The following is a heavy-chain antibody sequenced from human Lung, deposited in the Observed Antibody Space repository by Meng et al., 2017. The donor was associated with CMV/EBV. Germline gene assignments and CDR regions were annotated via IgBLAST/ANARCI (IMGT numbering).Heavy chain of an antibody. D-gene: IGHD5-18*01. CDR3: ARALDTAMVTFDY. J-gene: IGHJ4*02. CDR2: IYYSGST. Sequence: QVTLKESGPGLLNSSPTLPLTCTVSGGSISSGDYYWSWIRQPPGKGLEWIGYIYYSGSTYYNPSLKSRVTISVDTSKNQFSLKLSSVTAADTAVYYCARALDTAMVTFDYWGQGALVTVSS. CDR1: GGSISSGDYY. V-gene: IGHV4-30-4*08.